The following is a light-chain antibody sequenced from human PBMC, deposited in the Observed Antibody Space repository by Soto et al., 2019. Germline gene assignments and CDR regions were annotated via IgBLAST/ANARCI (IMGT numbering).Light chain of an antibody. CDR3: SSYGGSSNPVM. V-gene: IGLV2-8*01. CDR2: EVS. J-gene: IGLJ3*02. CDR1: SSDVGGYNY. Sequence: QSALTQPPSASGSPGQSVTISCTGTSSDVGGYNYVSWYQQHPGKAPKLMIYEVSKRPSGVPDRFSGSKSGNTASLTVSGLQAEDEADYYCSSYGGSSNPVMFGGGTKVTVL.